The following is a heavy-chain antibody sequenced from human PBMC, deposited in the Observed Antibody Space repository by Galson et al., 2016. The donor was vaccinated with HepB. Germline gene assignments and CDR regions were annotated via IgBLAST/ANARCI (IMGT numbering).Heavy chain of an antibody. CDR1: GYTFTAYG. D-gene: IGHD2-15*01. Sequence: SVKVSCKASGYTFTAYGGSWVRQAHGQGLEWMGWISAHYGATNHAEKFQGRVSMTTDSSTSTAYMELRSLRSDDTAVYFCARDRSPYCRDGSCFYRHGMDVWGQGTTVTVSS. CDR3: ARDRSPYCRDGSCFYRHGMDV. V-gene: IGHV1-18*01. CDR2: ISAHYGAT. J-gene: IGHJ6*02.